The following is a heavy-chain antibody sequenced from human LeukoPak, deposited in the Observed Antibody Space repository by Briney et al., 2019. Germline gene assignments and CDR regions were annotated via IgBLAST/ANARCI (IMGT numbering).Heavy chain of an antibody. Sequence: GGSLRLSCAASGFTFSSYAMSWVRQAPGKGLEWVSAISGSGGSTYYADSVKGRFTISRDNSKNTLYLQMNSLKTEDTAVYYCSSGLSVRRSNNTPVDYWGQGTLVTVSS. CDR3: SSGLSVRRSNNTPVDY. D-gene: IGHD1-1*01. CDR2: ISGSGGST. V-gene: IGHV3-23*01. CDR1: GFTFSSYA. J-gene: IGHJ4*02.